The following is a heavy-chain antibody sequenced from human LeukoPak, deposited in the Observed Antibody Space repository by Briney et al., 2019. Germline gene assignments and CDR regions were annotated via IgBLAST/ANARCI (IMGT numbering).Heavy chain of an antibody. V-gene: IGHV3-21*01. J-gene: IGHJ4*02. Sequence: GGSLRLSCEASGLTFSDYCIKWVRRAPGKGRECVSGINRTRTCIYYADAVRGRFTISRDNAKSSLYMQMDRLRAQETDDYYCVRLRRNSDRSYYYYYYDCWGQGILVTVSS. CDR1: GLTFSDYC. CDR2: INRTRTCI. CDR3: VRLRRNSDRSYYYYYYDC. D-gene: IGHD3-10*01.